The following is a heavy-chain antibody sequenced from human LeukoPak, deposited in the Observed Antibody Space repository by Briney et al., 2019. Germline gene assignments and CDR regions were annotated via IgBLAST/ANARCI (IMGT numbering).Heavy chain of an antibody. CDR2: ISAYNGNT. CDR3: AGGYTHYDFWSGYYMSDWFDP. J-gene: IGHJ5*02. Sequence: ASVKVSCKASGYTFTSYGISWVRQAPGQGLEWMGWISAYNGNTNDAQKLQGRVTMTTDTSTSTAYMELRSLRSDDTAVYYCAGGYTHYDFWSGYYMSDWFDPWGQGTLVTVSS. D-gene: IGHD3-3*01. CDR1: GYTFTSYG. V-gene: IGHV1-18*01.